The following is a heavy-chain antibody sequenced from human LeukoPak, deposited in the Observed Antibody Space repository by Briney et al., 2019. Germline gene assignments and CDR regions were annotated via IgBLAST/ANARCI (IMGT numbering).Heavy chain of an antibody. J-gene: IGHJ6*02. D-gene: IGHD3-9*01. V-gene: IGHV3-21*01. CDR1: GFTFSSYS. CDR3: ARDFEYSDLAYHYGMDV. CDR2: ISSSSSYI. Sequence: GGTLRLSCAASGFTFSSYSMNWVRQAPGKGLEWVSSISSSSSYIYYADSVKGRFTISRDNAKNSLYLQMNSLRAEDTAVYYCARDFEYSDLAYHYGMDVWGQGTTVTVSS.